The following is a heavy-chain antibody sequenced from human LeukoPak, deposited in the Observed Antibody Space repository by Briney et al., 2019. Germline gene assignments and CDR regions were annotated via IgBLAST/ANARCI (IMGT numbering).Heavy chain of an antibody. CDR2: IIPIFGTA. CDR1: GGTFSSYA. D-gene: IGHD3-10*01. Sequence: SVKVSCKASGGTFSSYAISWVRQAPGQGLEWMGGIIPIFGTANYAQEFQGRVTITADKSTSTAYMELSSLRSEDTAVYYCARMYYYGSGSVGYWGQGTLVTVSS. CDR3: ARMYYYGSGSVGY. J-gene: IGHJ4*02. V-gene: IGHV1-69*06.